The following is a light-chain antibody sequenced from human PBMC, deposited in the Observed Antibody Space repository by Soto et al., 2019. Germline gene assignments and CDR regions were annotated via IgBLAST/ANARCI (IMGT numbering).Light chain of an antibody. CDR1: QFISTY. CDR2: VAS. Sequence: DIQMTQSPSSLSASVGDRVTITCRASQFISTYLNWYHQKPGKAPKLLISVASSLQSGVPSRFSGSGFGTDFTLTISSLQPEDLGTYYCQHSHAMPRTFGQGNQVDIK. CDR3: QHSHAMPRT. J-gene: IGKJ1*01. V-gene: IGKV1-39*01.